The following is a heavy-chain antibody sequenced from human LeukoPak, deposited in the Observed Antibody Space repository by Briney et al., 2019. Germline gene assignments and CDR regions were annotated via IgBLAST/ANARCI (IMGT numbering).Heavy chain of an antibody. CDR2: ISNDGDNK. J-gene: IGHJ5*01. Sequence: GGSLRLSCAASGFSFSTYAMHWVRQAPGKGLEWVAVISNDGDNKYYADSVKGRFTISRDNSKNTLYLQMNSLRAEDTAVYNCARDLEGYCSSITCYSSWLDSWGQGTLVTVSS. CDR3: ARDLEGYCSSITCYSSWLDS. V-gene: IGHV3-30*01. D-gene: IGHD2-2*02. CDR1: GFSFSTYA.